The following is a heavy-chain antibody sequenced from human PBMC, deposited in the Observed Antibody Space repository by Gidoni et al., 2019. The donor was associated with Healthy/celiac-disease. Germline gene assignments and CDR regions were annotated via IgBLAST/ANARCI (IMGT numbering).Heavy chain of an antibody. D-gene: IGHD6-13*01. J-gene: IGHJ4*02. CDR1: GFTVSSYA. V-gene: IGHV3-64D*09. CDR3: VKDRIRDSSSWFYFDY. CDR2: ISSNGGST. Sequence: EVQLVESGGGLVQPGGYLRLPCSASGFTVSSYAMHWVRQAPGKGLEYVSAISSNGGSTYYADSVKGRFTISRDNSKNTLYLQMSSLRAEDTAVYYCVKDRIRDSSSWFYFDYWGQGTLVTVSS.